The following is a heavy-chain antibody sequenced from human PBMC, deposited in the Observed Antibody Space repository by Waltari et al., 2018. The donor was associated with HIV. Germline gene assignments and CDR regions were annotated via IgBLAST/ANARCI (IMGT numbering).Heavy chain of an antibody. Sequence: EVQLVESGGGLVKPGGSLRLSCAASGLTFSDAWMTWVRQAPGKGLEWVGRIKSSTDGGTIDYAAPVKGRFTISRDDSKNTLYLQMNSLKTEDAAVYFCTTDYWVVTAYWGQGTLVTVSS. D-gene: IGHD2-21*02. CDR1: GLTFSDAW. V-gene: IGHV3-15*01. CDR2: IKSSTDGGTI. CDR3: TTDYWVVTAY. J-gene: IGHJ4*02.